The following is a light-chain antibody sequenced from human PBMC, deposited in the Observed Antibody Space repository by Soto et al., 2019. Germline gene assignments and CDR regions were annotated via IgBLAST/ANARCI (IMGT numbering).Light chain of an antibody. Sequence: DIQMTQSPSALSASVGDRVTITCRASQSISSWLAWYQQKPGKAPKLLIYDVSSLEGGVPSRFSGSGSGTEFTLTISSLQPDDSATYYCQQYNTFWTFGQGTKVDIK. CDR3: QQYNTFWT. V-gene: IGKV1-5*01. J-gene: IGKJ1*01. CDR2: DVS. CDR1: QSISSW.